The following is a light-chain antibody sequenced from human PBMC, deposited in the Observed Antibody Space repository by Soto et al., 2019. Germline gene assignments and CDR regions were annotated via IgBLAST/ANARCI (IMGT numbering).Light chain of an antibody. J-gene: IGKJ5*01. Sequence: IVMTQSVATLSLTQGERATLSCRASQSVATNLAWYQQKPGQAPRLLIYGASSRATGIPDTFSGSGSGTDFTLTISRLEPEDVAVYDCQQYGSPPITFGQGTRLE. CDR3: QQYGSPPIT. CDR1: QSVATN. V-gene: IGKV3-20*01. CDR2: GAS.